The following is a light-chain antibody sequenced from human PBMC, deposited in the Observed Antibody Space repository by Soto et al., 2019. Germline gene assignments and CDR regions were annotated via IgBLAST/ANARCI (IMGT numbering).Light chain of an antibody. J-gene: IGLJ1*01. CDR2: DVG. V-gene: IGLV2-11*01. CDR3: CPYAGAFYV. Sequence: QSVLTQPRSVSGSPGQSVAISRTGTTSDVGGYDYVSWHQQHPGKPPELIIFDVGKRPSGVPDRFSGSKSGNPASLTISGLQAEDEADSFCCPYAGAFYVLGFGPKVPAL. CDR1: TSDVGGYDY.